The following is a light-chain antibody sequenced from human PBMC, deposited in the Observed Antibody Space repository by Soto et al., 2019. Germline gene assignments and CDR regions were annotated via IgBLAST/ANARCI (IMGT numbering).Light chain of an antibody. CDR1: QGISNY. CDR3: QNYNSAPRT. CDR2: ATS. J-gene: IGKJ1*01. V-gene: IGKV1-27*01. Sequence: DIQMTQSPSSLSASVGDRVTITCLASQGISNYLAWYQQKPGTVPKLLIDATSTLQSGVPSRFSGSGSGTDFTHTISSLQPEDVAASYCQNYNSAPRTFGQGTKVDIK.